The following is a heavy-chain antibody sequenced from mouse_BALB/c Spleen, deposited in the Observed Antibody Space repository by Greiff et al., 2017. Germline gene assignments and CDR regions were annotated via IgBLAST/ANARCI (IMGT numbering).Heavy chain of an antibody. CDR1: GYTFTDYN. Sequence: EVKLQQSGPELVKPGASVKIPCKASGYTFTDYNMDWVKQSHGKSLEWIGDINPNNGGTIYNQKFKGKATLTVDKSSSTAYMELRSLTSEDTAVYYCARDGYDPAWFAYWGQGTLVTVSA. V-gene: IGHV1-18*01. CDR2: INPNNGGT. CDR3: ARDGYDPAWFAY. D-gene: IGHD2-2*01. J-gene: IGHJ3*01.